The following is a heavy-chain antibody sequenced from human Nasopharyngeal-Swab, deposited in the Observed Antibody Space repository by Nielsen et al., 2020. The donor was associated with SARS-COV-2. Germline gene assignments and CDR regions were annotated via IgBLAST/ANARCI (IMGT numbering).Heavy chain of an antibody. CDR3: AGGDGFPEGDY. V-gene: IGHV3-11*03. CDR2: ISSSSSYT. CDR1: GFTFSDYY. D-gene: IGHD5-24*01. J-gene: IGHJ4*02. Sequence: GGSLRLSCAASGFTFSDYYMSWIRQAPGKGLEWVSYISSSSSYTNYADSVKSRFTISRDNAKNSLYLQMNSLRAEDTAVYYCAGGDGFPEGDYWGQGTLVTVSS.